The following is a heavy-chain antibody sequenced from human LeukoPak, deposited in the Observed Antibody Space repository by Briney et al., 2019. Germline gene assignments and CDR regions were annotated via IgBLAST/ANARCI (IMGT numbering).Heavy chain of an antibody. Sequence: GGSLTLSCAAYGFTFSNACTRWVPQAPGKGREGVGRIKSRTDGRTRDYAARVKGRFTLSRDDSKNTLYLQMNSLKTEDTAVYSCPTDDNRRYGGNAPPYWGQGTLVTVSS. D-gene: IGHD4-23*01. V-gene: IGHV3-15*01. J-gene: IGHJ4*02. CDR1: GFTFSNAC. CDR3: PTDDNRRYGGNAPPY. CDR2: IKSRTDGRTR.